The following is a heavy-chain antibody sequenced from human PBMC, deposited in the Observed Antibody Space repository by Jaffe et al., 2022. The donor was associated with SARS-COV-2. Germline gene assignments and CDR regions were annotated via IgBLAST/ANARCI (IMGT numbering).Heavy chain of an antibody. J-gene: IGHJ4*02. Sequence: EVQLVESGGGLVQPGGSLRLSCAASGFSFSVYSMSWVRQAPGKGLEWVSYINSGSTAMYYADSVKGRFTISRDNAKNSLYLQMNSLRAEDTALYFCARPTHCSTGGTCYDDYWGQGTLVTVSS. V-gene: IGHV3-48*01. CDR1: GFSFSVYS. CDR3: ARPTHCSTGGTCYDDY. CDR2: INSGSTAM. D-gene: IGHD2-15*01.